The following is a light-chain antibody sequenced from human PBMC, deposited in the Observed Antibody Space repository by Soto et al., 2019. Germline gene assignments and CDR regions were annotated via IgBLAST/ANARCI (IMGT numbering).Light chain of an antibody. CDR1: QSVSSSY. V-gene: IGKV3D-15*01. Sequence: EIVLTQSPGTLSLSPWERATLSCRASQSVSSSYLAWYQQKPGQAPRLLIYGASSRATGIPARFSGSGSGTEFTLTISSLQSEDFAVYYCQQYNNWTFGQGTKVDIK. CDR2: GAS. CDR3: QQYNNWT. J-gene: IGKJ1*01.